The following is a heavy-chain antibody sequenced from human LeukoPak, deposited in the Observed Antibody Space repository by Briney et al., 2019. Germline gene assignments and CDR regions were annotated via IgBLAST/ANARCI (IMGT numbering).Heavy chain of an antibody. CDR1: GYTFTSYD. CDR3: ARGLYDILTGYAGY. CDR2: MNPNSGNT. J-gene: IGHJ4*02. D-gene: IGHD3-9*01. V-gene: IGHV1-8*01. Sequence: ASVKVSCKASGYTFTSYDINWVRQAAGQGLEWMGWMNPNSGNTGYAQKFQGRVTMTRNTSISTAYMELSSLRSEDMAVYYCARGLYDILTGYAGYWGQGTLVTVSS.